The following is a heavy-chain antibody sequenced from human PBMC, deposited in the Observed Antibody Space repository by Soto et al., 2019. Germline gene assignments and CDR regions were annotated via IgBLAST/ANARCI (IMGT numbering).Heavy chain of an antibody. J-gene: IGHJ6*02. V-gene: IGHV3-15*01. CDR2: IKSKTDGGTT. Sequence: PXGSLRLSCSAAGFTFSNAWMSWVRQAPGKGLEWVGRIKSKTDGGTTDYAAPVKGRFTISRDDSKNTLYLQMNSLKTEDTAVYYCTTEDDILTGYSPYYYYGMDVWGQGTTVTVSS. CDR3: TTEDDILTGYSPYYYYGMDV. CDR1: GFTFSNAW. D-gene: IGHD3-9*01.